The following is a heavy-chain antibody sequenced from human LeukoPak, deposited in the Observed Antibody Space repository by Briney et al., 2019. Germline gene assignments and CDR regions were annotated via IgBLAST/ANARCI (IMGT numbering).Heavy chain of an antibody. V-gene: IGHV1-2*04. CDR2: INPNSGGT. J-gene: IGHJ6*02. Sequence: ASVKVSCKASGYTFTGYYMHWVRQAPGQGLEWMGWINPNSGGTNYAQKFQGWVTMTRDTSISTAYMELSRLRSDDTAVYYCARAEVAPNYYNYGMDVWGQGTTVTVSS. CDR1: GYTFTGYY. D-gene: IGHD5-12*01. CDR3: ARAEVAPNYYNYGMDV.